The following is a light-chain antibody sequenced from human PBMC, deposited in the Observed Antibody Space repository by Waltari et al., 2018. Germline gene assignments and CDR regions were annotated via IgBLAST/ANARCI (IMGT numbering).Light chain of an antibody. J-gene: IGKJ4*01. V-gene: IGKV4-1*01. CDR1: HSVLYSNNKNY. CDR3: HQYYTTPPS. CDR2: WAS. Sequence: ATIHCKSSHSVLYSNNKNYVAWYQQKPGQPPKLLIYWASTRESGVPDRFSGSGSGTDFTLTISSLQAEDVAVYYCHQYYTTPPSFGGGTKVEIK.